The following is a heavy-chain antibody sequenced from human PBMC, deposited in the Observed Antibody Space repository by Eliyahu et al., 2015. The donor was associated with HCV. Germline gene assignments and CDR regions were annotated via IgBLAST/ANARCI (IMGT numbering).Heavy chain of an antibody. CDR1: GGTFSSYA. J-gene: IGHJ4*02. CDR2: VIPIFGTA. Sequence: QVQLVQSGAEVKKPGSSVKVSCKASGGTFSSYAISWVRQAPGQGLEWIGGVIPIFGTANYAQKFQGRVTITADKSTSTAYMELSSLRSEDTAVYYCASEREAGTYYFDYWGQGTLVTVSS. CDR3: ASEREAGTYYFDY. D-gene: IGHD6-19*01. V-gene: IGHV1-69*06.